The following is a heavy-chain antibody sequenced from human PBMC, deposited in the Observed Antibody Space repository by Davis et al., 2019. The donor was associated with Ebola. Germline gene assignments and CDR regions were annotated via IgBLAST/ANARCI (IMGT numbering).Heavy chain of an antibody. Sequence: GESLKISCAASGFTFSSYGMHWVRRAPGKGLEWVAFIRYDGSNKYYADSVKGRFTISRDNSKNTLYLQMNSLRAEDTAVYYCAKDRVYDSSGQPYYYYYGMDVWGQGTTVTVSS. D-gene: IGHD3-22*01. V-gene: IGHV3-30*02. CDR2: IRYDGSNK. CDR1: GFTFSSYG. J-gene: IGHJ6*02. CDR3: AKDRVYDSSGQPYYYYYGMDV.